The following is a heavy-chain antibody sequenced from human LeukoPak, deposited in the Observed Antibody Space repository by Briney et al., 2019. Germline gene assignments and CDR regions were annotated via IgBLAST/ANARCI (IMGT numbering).Heavy chain of an antibody. Sequence: ASVKVSCKASGYTFTSYDINWVRQATGQGLEWMGWMNPNSGNTGYAQKFQGRVTITRNTSISTAYMELSSLRSEDTAVYYCAVRGGGFMVVNKDDAFDIWGQGTMVTVSS. J-gene: IGHJ3*02. CDR3: AVRGGGFMVVNKDDAFDI. CDR1: GYTFTSYD. CDR2: MNPNSGNT. D-gene: IGHD4/OR15-4a*01. V-gene: IGHV1-8*03.